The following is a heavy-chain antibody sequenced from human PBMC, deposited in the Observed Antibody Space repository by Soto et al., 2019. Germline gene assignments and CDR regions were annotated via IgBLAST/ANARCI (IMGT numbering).Heavy chain of an antibody. CDR3: ARRTDPPFPTFDS. D-gene: IGHD1-1*01. CDR2: IYHSGST. CDR1: GGSISSSNW. J-gene: IGHJ4*02. V-gene: IGHV4-4*02. Sequence: SETLSLTCAVSGGSISSSNWWSWVRQPPGKGLEWIGEIYHSGSTNYNPSLKSRVTISVDKSKNQFSLKLSSVTAADTAVYYCARRTDPPFPTFDSSGQGTLVTVSS.